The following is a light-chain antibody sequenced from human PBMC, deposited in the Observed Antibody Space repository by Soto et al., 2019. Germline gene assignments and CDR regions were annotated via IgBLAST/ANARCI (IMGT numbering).Light chain of an antibody. CDR3: QSYDSSLSGSV. Sequence: QSVLTQPPSVSGAPGQRVTISCTGSSSNIGAAYDVHWYQHLPGTAPKLLIYGNTNQPSGVPDRFSGSKSGTSASLAITGLQAEDEADYYCQSYDSSLSGSVFGGGTKLTVL. J-gene: IGLJ2*01. CDR2: GNT. CDR1: SSNIGAAYD. V-gene: IGLV1-40*01.